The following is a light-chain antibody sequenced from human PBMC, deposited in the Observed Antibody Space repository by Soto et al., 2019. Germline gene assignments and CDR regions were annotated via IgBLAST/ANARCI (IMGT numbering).Light chain of an antibody. CDR3: SSYAGSSNV. Sequence: QTVLTQPPSASGSPGQSVAISCTGTSSDVGGYNYVSWYQQHPGKAPKLMIYEVNKRPSGVPDRFSGSTSGNTASLTVSGLQAEDEAYYYCSSYAGSSNVFGTGTKLTVL. CDR2: EVN. V-gene: IGLV2-8*01. J-gene: IGLJ1*01. CDR1: SSDVGGYNY.